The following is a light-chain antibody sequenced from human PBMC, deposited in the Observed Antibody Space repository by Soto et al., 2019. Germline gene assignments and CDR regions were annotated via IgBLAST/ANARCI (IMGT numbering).Light chain of an antibody. Sequence: DSHVTQSGCFPSRARGERLDSAVRASQGISSYLAWYQQKPGKAPKLLIYAASTLQSGVQSRFSGSGCGTEFPLTLTSLHPEDFATYYCQQLNSYPITFGQGTRLEIK. J-gene: IGKJ5*01. CDR3: QQLNSYPIT. CDR1: QGISSY. CDR2: AAS. V-gene: IGKV1-9*01.